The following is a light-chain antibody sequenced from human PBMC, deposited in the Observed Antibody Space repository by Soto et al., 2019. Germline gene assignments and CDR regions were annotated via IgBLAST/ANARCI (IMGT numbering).Light chain of an antibody. CDR3: LQHNSYPLT. Sequence: DIPMTQSPSSLSASVGDRVTITCRASQGIRNALGWYQQKPGKAPKRLIYAASSLQSGVPSRVSGSGSGTEVTLTSSSLQPEDLATEYCLQHNSYPLTFGGGTKVEIK. J-gene: IGKJ4*01. CDR2: AAS. V-gene: IGKV1-17*01. CDR1: QGIRNA.